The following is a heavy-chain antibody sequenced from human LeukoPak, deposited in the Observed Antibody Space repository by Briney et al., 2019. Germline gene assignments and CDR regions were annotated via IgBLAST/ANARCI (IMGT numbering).Heavy chain of an antibody. CDR3: ARGRTTVAHNWFDP. V-gene: IGHV3-21*01. CDR2: ISSRSNYI. D-gene: IGHD4-23*01. Sequence: NPGGSLRLSCAASGFTFSNYEMNWVRQAPGKGLEWVSTISSRSNYIYYADSVKGRFTISRDNAKNSLYLQMNSLRAEDTAVYYCARGRTTVAHNWFDPWGQGTLVTVSS. J-gene: IGHJ5*02. CDR1: GFTFSNYE.